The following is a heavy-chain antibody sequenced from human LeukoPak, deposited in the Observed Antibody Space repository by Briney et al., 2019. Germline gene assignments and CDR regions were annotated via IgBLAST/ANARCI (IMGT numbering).Heavy chain of an antibody. V-gene: IGHV1-2*02. Sequence: GASVKVSCKASGYTFTGYYMHWVRQAPGQGLEWMGWINPNSGGTNYAQKFQGRVTMTRDTSISTAYMELSRLRSGDTAVYYCARVGDYYDSSGYLDYWGQGTLVTVSS. CDR1: GYTFTGYY. CDR2: INPNSGGT. D-gene: IGHD3-22*01. J-gene: IGHJ4*02. CDR3: ARVGDYYDSSGYLDY.